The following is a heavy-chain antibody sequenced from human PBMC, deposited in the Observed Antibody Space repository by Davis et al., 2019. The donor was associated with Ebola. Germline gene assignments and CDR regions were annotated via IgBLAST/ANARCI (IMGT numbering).Heavy chain of an antibody. Sequence: GGSLRLSCAASGFTFSSYSMNWVRQAPGKGLEWVSYISSSSSTIYYADSVKGRFTISRDNAKNSLYLQMNSLRDEDTAVYYCARDRNDFWSGYNDYWGQGTLVTVSS. CDR3: ARDRNDFWSGYNDY. V-gene: IGHV3-48*02. CDR1: GFTFSSYS. CDR2: ISSSSSTI. J-gene: IGHJ4*02. D-gene: IGHD3-3*01.